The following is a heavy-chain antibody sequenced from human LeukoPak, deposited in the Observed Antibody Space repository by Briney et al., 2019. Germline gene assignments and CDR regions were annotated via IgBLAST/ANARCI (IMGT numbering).Heavy chain of an antibody. V-gene: IGHV3-21*04. CDR1: GFTFSSYT. J-gene: IGHJ5*02. CDR3: ARAGATVTTNYFDP. Sequence: GSLRLSCAASGFTFSSYTMNGVRQAPGKGLEWVSCVSISSSYIYYADSVKGRFTISRDNAKNTVSLQMSSLRADDTAVYYCARAGATVTTNYFDPWGQGTLVTVSS. D-gene: IGHD4-11*01. CDR2: VSISSSYI.